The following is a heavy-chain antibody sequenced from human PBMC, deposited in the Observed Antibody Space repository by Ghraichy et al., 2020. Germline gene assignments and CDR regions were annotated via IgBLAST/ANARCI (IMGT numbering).Heavy chain of an antibody. D-gene: IGHD5-24*01. J-gene: IGHJ5*02. CDR1: GGSFSGYY. CDR2: INHSGST. V-gene: IGHV4-34*01. CDR3: ARGRPKRDGYNSVYFVLDP. Sequence: SETLSLTCAVYGGSFSGYYWSWIRQPPGKGLEWIGEINHSGSTNYNPSLKSRVTISVDTSKNQFSLKLSSVTAADTAVYYCARGRPKRDGYNSVYFVLDPWGQGTLVTVSS.